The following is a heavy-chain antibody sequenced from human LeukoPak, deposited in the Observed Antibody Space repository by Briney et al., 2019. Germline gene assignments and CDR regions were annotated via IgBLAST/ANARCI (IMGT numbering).Heavy chain of an antibody. J-gene: IGHJ6*03. CDR2: IKQDGSEK. CDR1: EFTFSTYW. CDR3: ARGVWIQLWLRPNYYYYMDV. D-gene: IGHD5-18*01. V-gene: IGHV3-7*03. Sequence: GGSLRLSCAASEFTFSTYWMTWVRQAPGKGLEWVADIKQDGSEKYYVDSVKGRFTISRQNAKNSLFLQMNSLRAEDTAVYYCARGVWIQLWLRPNYYYYMDVWGKGTTVTVSS.